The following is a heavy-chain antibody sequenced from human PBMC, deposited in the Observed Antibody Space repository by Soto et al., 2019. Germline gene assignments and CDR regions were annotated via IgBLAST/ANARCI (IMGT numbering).Heavy chain of an antibody. V-gene: IGHV5-10-1*03. CDR2: IDPSDSYT. D-gene: IGHD4-17*01. Sequence: EVQLVQSGAEVKKPGESLRISCEVSGYSFTNYWISWVRQMPGKGLEWMGNIDPSDSYTTYSPSFQGHVTISADKSISATYLHLSSLRASDTAMYFCARLSADYCDYGEAPFDSWGHGTLVTVSS. CDR1: GYSFTNYW. CDR3: ARLSADYCDYGEAPFDS. J-gene: IGHJ4*01.